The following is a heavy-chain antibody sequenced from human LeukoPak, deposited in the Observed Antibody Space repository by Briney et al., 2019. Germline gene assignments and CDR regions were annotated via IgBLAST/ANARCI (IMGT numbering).Heavy chain of an antibody. Sequence: PLETLSLTCAVYGGSFSGYYWSWIRQPPGKVMEWIGEINHSGSTNYNPSLKSRVTISVDTSKNQFSLKLSSGTAADTAVYYCARGEISVGGFDYRGQGTLVTVSS. CDR2: INHSGST. J-gene: IGHJ4*02. CDR1: GGSFSGYY. CDR3: ARGEISVGGFDY. D-gene: IGHD3-16*01. V-gene: IGHV4-34*01.